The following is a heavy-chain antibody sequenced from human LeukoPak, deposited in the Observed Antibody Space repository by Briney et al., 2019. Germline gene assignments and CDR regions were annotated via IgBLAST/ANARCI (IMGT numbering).Heavy chain of an antibody. CDR1: GGSISSHY. CDR3: ARVYSWFGDTPIDY. V-gene: IGHV4-59*11. CDR2: IDYSGST. Sequence: PSEPLSLTCTVSGGSISSHYWSWIRQPPGKGLEWIGYIDYSGSTNYNPSLKSRVTISVDTSKNQFSLKLSSVTAADTAVYYCARVYSWFGDTPIDYWGQGTLVTVSS. D-gene: IGHD3-10*01. J-gene: IGHJ4*02.